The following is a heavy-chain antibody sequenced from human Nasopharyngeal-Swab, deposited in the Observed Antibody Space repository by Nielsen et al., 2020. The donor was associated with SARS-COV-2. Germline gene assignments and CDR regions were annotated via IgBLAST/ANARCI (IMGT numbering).Heavy chain of an antibody. CDR2: ISGSGGST. V-gene: IGHV3-23*01. Sequence: GGSLRLSCAASGFTFSSNAMSWVRQVPGKGLEWVSAISGSGGSTYYADSVKGRFTISRDNSKNTLYLQMNSLRAEDTAVYYCAKESLRREMATMSAHDYWGQGTLVTVSS. D-gene: IGHD5-24*01. J-gene: IGHJ4*02. CDR3: AKESLRREMATMSAHDY. CDR1: GFTFSSNA.